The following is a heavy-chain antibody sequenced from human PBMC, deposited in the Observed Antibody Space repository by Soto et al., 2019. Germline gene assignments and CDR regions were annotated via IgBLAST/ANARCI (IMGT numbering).Heavy chain of an antibody. CDR3: AICHGAAACTTYFHY. V-gene: IGHV1-8*01. Sequence: QVQLVQSGAEVKKPGASVKVSCKASGYTFTSYDINWVRQATGQGLEWMGWMNPNSGNTGYAQKFQGSVTMTRNTAISTADIELSSLRSEDTAVYYSAICHGAAACTTYFHYWGQGSLVTVSS. CDR2: MNPNSGNT. CDR1: GYTFTSYD. D-gene: IGHD6-13*01. J-gene: IGHJ4*02.